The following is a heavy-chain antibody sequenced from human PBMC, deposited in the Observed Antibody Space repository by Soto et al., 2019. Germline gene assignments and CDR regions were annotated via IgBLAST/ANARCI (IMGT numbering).Heavy chain of an antibody. Sequence: GGSLRLSCAASGFTFSSYAMSWVRQAPGKGLEWVSVISGSGSSTYYADSVKGRFTTSRDNSKNTLYLQMNSLRAEDTAVYYCAKRATGTYFDYWGQGTLVTVSS. D-gene: IGHD1-1*01. J-gene: IGHJ4*02. V-gene: IGHV3-23*01. CDR3: AKRATGTYFDY. CDR2: ISGSGSST. CDR1: GFTFSSYA.